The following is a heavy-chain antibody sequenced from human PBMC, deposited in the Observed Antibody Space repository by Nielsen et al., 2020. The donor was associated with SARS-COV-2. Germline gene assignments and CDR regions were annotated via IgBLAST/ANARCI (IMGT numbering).Heavy chain of an antibody. V-gene: IGHV3-20*04. CDR3: ARGDYYDSSGNYHDVFDI. CDR2: INWNGGST. Sequence: GGSLRLSCAASGFTFDDYGMSWVRQDPGKGLEWVSGINWNGGSTGYADSVKGRFTISRDNAKNSLYLQMSSLRAEDTAVYYCARGDYYDSSGNYHDVFDIWGQGTMVTVSS. D-gene: IGHD3-22*01. J-gene: IGHJ3*02. CDR1: GFTFDDYG.